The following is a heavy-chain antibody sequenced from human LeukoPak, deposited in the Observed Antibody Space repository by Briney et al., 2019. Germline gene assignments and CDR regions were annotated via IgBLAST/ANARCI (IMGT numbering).Heavy chain of an antibody. Sequence: PGGSLRLSCAASGLTFSNCAMYWVRQAPGKGLEWVAFISYDGSNKYYADSVKGRFTISRDNSKNTLYLQMNSLRVEDTAVYFCANDAAQQQLSNLFYGVDVWGQGTTVTVSS. D-gene: IGHD6-13*01. V-gene: IGHV3-30-3*02. J-gene: IGHJ6*02. CDR1: GLTFSNCA. CDR3: ANDAAQQQLSNLFYGVDV. CDR2: ISYDGSNK.